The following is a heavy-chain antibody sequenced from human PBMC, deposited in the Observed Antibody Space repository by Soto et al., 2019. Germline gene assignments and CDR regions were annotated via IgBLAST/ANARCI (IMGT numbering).Heavy chain of an antibody. CDR3: ARPPVGLDTISYFDY. V-gene: IGHV4-30-4*08. J-gene: IGHJ4*02. CDR1: GVSVSSVGFH. CDR2: IYNGGST. Sequence: SGTLSLSCTVSGVSVSSVGFHWAWLRRPPGKGLEWIGHIYNGGSTYYRPSLESRMHMSLDATRNPYSLRLTSVSAADTAVYFCARPPVGLDTISYFDYWGQGKLVTVSS. D-gene: IGHD3-3*01.